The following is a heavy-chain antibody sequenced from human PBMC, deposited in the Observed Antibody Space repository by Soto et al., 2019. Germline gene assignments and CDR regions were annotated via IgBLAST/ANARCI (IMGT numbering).Heavy chain of an antibody. D-gene: IGHD1-26*01. CDR2: ILYDGSNK. J-gene: IGHJ4*02. CDR3: ARDSSGKFPAYFDY. Sequence: SLRLSCAASGFTFSSYAIHWVRQAPGKGLEWVAVILYDGSNKYYADSVKGRFTISRDNSKNTLYLQMDSLRAEDTAVYYCARDSSGKFPAYFDYWGQGTLVTVSS. CDR1: GFTFSSYA. V-gene: IGHV3-30-3*01.